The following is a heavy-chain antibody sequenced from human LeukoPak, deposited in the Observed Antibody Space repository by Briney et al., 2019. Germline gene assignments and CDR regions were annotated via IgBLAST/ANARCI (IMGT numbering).Heavy chain of an antibody. V-gene: IGHV3-23*01. CDR2: ISGSGGST. J-gene: IGHJ3*02. D-gene: IGHD1-26*01. CDR1: RFTFSSYA. CDR3: ARVGAADAFDI. Sequence: GGSLRLSCAASRFTFSSYAMSWVRQAPGKGLEWVSAISGSGGSTHYADSVKGRFTISRDSSKNTLYLQMNSLRAEDTAVYYCARVGAADAFDIWGQGTMVTVSS.